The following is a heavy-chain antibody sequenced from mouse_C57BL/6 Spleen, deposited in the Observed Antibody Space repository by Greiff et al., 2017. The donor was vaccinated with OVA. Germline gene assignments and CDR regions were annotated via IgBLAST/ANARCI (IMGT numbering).Heavy chain of an antibody. J-gene: IGHJ4*01. CDR1: GYAFTNYL. Sequence: VKLMESGAELVRPGTSVKVSCKASGYAFTNYLIEWVKQRPGQGLEWIGVINPGSGGTNYNEKFKGKATLTADKSSSTAYMQLSSLTSEDSAVYFCARPPGDYAMDYWGQGTSVTVSS. CDR3: ARPPGDYAMDY. V-gene: IGHV1-54*01. CDR2: INPGSGGT.